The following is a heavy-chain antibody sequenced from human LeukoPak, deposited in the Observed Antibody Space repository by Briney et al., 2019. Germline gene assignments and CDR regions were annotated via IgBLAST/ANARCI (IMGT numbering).Heavy chain of an antibody. V-gene: IGHV1-24*01. CDR2: FDPEDGET. D-gene: IGHD4-23*01. CDR1: GYTLTELS. Sequence: GASVKVSCKVSGYTLTELSMHWVRQAPGKGLEWLGGFDPEDGETIYAQKFQGRVTMTEDTSTDTAYMELSSLRSEDTAVYYCATSTVVTAYFDYWGQGTLVTVSS. CDR3: ATSTVVTAYFDY. J-gene: IGHJ4*02.